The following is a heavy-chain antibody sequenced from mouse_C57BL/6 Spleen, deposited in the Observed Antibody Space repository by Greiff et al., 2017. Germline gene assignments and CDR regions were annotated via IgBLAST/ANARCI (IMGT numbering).Heavy chain of an antibody. CDR2: INPGSGGT. D-gene: IGHD2-5*01. CDR1: GYAFTNYL. J-gene: IGHJ3*01. CDR3: ARTDYSNYSFAY. V-gene: IGHV1-54*01. Sequence: QVQLQQSGAELVRPGTSVKVSCKASGYAFTNYLIEWVKQRPGQGLEWIGVINPGSGGTNYNEKFKGKATLTADKSSSPAYMQLSSLTSEDSAVYFCARTDYSNYSFAYWGQGTLVTVSA.